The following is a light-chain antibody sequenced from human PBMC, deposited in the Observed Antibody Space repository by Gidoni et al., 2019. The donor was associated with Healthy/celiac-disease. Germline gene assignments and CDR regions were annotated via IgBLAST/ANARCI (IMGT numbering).Light chain of an antibody. CDR3: QQRSNWLFT. V-gene: IGKV3-11*01. Sequence: EILLTQSPATLSLSPGGRATLSCRASQSVSSYLAWYQPNPGQAPRLLIYDASNRATGIPARFSGSGSGTNFTLTISSLEPEDFAVYYCQQRSNWLFTFGPGTKVDIK. CDR1: QSVSSY. J-gene: IGKJ3*01. CDR2: DAS.